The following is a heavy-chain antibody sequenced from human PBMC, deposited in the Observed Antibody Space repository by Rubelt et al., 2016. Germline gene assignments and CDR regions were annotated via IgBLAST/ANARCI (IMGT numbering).Heavy chain of an antibody. V-gene: IGHV4-39*01. D-gene: IGHD3-3*01. CDR1: GGSISSSSYY. CDR3: ARGRFLEWLPPDY. CDR2: IYYSGST. Sequence: QLQLQESGPGLVKPSETLSLTCTVSGGSISSSSYYWGWIRQPPGKGLEWIGSIYYSGSTYYDPSLKSRVTISVETTRNQCSLKLSSMSAADTAVYYCARGRFLEWLPPDYWGQGTLVTVSS. J-gene: IGHJ4*02.